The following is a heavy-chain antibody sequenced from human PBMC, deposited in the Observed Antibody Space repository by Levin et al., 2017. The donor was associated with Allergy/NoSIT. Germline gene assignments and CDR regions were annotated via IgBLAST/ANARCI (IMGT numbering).Heavy chain of an antibody. CDR2: IYPGDSDT. CDR3: VRPRRRASRYDAFDI. V-gene: IGHV5-51*01. J-gene: IGHJ3*02. D-gene: IGHD3-16*02. CDR1: GYTFPSYW. Sequence: GESLKISCKGSGYTFPSYWIGWVRQMPEKGLEWMGIIYPGDSDTRYSPSFQGQVTISVDKSISTAYLQWSSLKASDTAIYYCVRPRRRASRYDAFDIWGQGTMVTVSS.